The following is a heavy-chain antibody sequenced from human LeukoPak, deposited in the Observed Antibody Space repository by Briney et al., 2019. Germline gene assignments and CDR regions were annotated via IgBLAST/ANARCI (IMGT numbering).Heavy chain of an antibody. D-gene: IGHD3-10*01. Sequence: SETLSLTCTVSGGSISSGSYYWSWIRQPAGKGLEWIGRIYTSGSTNYNPSLKSRVTISVDTSKNQFSLKLSSVTAADTAVYYCARGAMVRGGKNYYYYMDVWGKGTTVTVSS. V-gene: IGHV4-61*02. CDR1: GGSISSGSYY. J-gene: IGHJ6*03. CDR2: IYTSGST. CDR3: ARGAMVRGGKNYYYYMDV.